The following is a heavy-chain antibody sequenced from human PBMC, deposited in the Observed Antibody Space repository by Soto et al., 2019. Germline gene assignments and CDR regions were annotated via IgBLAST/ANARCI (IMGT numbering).Heavy chain of an antibody. CDR3: ASKAGNWNYLGLLKHYYYLAV. Sequence: QLQLQESGPGLVKPSETLSLTCTVSGGSISSSSYYWGWIRQPPGKGLEWIGSIYYSGSTYYNPSLKSRVTISVDTSKNQFSLKLSSVTAADTAVYYCASKAGNWNYLGLLKHYYYLAVWGKGTTVTVSS. CDR2: IYYSGST. D-gene: IGHD1-7*01. CDR1: GGSISSSSYY. V-gene: IGHV4-39*01. J-gene: IGHJ6*03.